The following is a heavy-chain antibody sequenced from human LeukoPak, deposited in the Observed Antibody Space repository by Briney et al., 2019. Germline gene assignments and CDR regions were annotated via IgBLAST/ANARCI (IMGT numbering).Heavy chain of an antibody. CDR3: AKASISGSIWYYFDY. Sequence: GGSLRPSCAASGFTFSNYYMNWIRQAPGKGLEWVSAISASYGNTYYADSVTGRFTITKDSYKNTLYLQLNSQRAEDTAVYYCAKASISGSIWYYFDYWGQGTLVTVSS. D-gene: IGHD6-13*01. CDR2: ISASYGNT. CDR1: GFTFSNYY. J-gene: IGHJ4*02. V-gene: IGHV3-23*01.